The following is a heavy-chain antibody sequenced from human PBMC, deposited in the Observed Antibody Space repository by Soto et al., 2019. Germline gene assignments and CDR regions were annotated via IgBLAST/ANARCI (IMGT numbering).Heavy chain of an antibody. D-gene: IGHD6-6*01. CDR1: GGSFSGYY. CDR3: ARGHRFGLRSSSPFDY. Sequence: SETLSFTCAVYGGSFSGYYWSWIRQPPGKGLEWIGEINHSGSTNYNPSLKSRVTISVDTSKNQFSLKLSSVTAADTAVYYCARGHRFGLRSSSPFDYWGQGTQVTVSS. V-gene: IGHV4-34*01. CDR2: INHSGST. J-gene: IGHJ4*02.